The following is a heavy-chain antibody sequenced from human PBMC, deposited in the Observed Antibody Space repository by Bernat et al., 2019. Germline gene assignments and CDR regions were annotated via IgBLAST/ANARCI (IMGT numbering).Heavy chain of an antibody. CDR2: INSDGSST. CDR1: GFTFSSYW. CDR3: ARDTTWIPHDAFDI. J-gene: IGHJ3*02. Sequence: EVQLVESGGGLVQPGGSLRLSCAASGFTFSSYWMHWVRQAPGKGLVWVSRINSDGSSTSYADSVKGRFTISRDKAKNTLYLQMNSLRAEDTAVYYCARDTTWIPHDAFDIWGQGTMVTVSS. V-gene: IGHV3-74*01. D-gene: IGHD5-18*01.